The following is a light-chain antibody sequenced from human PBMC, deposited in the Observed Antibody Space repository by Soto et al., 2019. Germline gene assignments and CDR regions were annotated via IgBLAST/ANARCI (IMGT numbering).Light chain of an antibody. CDR3: QHYDHLPPFT. Sequence: DIQMTQSPSSLSASVGDRVTITCQASQDIRKYLSWYQQKPGRAHKLLIYGASNLETGVPSRFSGSGYGSDFTFPISRLQPEDVAIYYCQHYDHLPPFTFGPGTKVAVK. V-gene: IGKV1-33*01. CDR1: QDIRKY. CDR2: GAS. J-gene: IGKJ3*01.